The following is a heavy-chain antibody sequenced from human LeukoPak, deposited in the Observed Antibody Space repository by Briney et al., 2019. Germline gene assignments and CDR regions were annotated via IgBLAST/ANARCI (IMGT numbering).Heavy chain of an antibody. CDR3: ARGAYSSGRNDY. CDR2: IYYSGST. V-gene: IGHV4-59*12. CDR1: GGSISSYY. J-gene: IGHJ4*02. D-gene: IGHD6-19*01. Sequence: PSETLSLTCTVSGGSISSYYWSWIRQPPGKGLEWIGYIYYSGSTNYNPSLKSRVTISVDTSKNQFSLKLSSVTAADTAVYYCARGAYSSGRNDYWGQGTLVTVSS.